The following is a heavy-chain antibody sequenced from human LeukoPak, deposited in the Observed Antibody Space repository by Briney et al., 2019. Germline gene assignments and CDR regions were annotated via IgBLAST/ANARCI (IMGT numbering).Heavy chain of an antibody. D-gene: IGHD1-14*01. J-gene: IGHJ6*03. CDR3: ASSTPGAREPWSPSPQYYYMDV. CDR1: GFTVSSNY. V-gene: IGHV3-53*01. CDR2: IYSGGST. Sequence: GGSLRLSCAASGFTVSSNYKSWVRQAPGKGLEWVSVIYSGGSTYYADSVKGRFTISRDNFKNTLYLQMNSLRAEDTAAYYCASSTPGAREPWSPSPQYYYMDVWGKGTTVTISS.